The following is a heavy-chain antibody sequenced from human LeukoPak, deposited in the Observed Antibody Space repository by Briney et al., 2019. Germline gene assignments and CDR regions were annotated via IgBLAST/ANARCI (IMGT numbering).Heavy chain of an antibody. V-gene: IGHV3-21*04. D-gene: IGHD3-10*01. J-gene: IGHJ4*02. CDR2: ISSSSSYI. Sequence: GGSLRLSCAASGFTFSSYSMNWVRQAPGKGLEWVSSISSSSSYIYYADSVKGRFTISRDNAKNSLYLQMNSLRAEDTALYYCAKDLYGSGSYLSSWGQGTLVTVSS. CDR3: AKDLYGSGSYLSS. CDR1: GFTFSSYS.